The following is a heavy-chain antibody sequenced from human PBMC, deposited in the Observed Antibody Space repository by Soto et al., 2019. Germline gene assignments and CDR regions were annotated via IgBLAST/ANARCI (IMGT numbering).Heavy chain of an antibody. CDR3: AKVDIAVAGGEYFDY. CDR2: ISGSGGST. J-gene: IGHJ4*02. Sequence: EVQLLESGGGLVQPGGSLRLSCAASGFTFSSYAMSWVRQAPGKGLEWVSAISGSGGSTYYADSVKGRFTIYRDNSKNTLYLQMNSLGDEDTAVYYCAKVDIAVAGGEYFDYWGQGPLVTVSS. V-gene: IGHV3-23*01. CDR1: GFTFSSYA. D-gene: IGHD6-19*01.